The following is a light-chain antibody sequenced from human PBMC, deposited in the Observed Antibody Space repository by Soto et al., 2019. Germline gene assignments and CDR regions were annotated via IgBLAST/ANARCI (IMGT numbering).Light chain of an antibody. Sequence: EIVLTQSPGTLSLSPGERATLSCRASQSVSSSYLAWYQQKPGQAPRLRIYGASSRATGIPDRFSGSGSGTDFTLTISRLEPEACAVYYCEQYGSSPTWTFGQGTKVEIK. V-gene: IGKV3-20*01. J-gene: IGKJ1*01. CDR1: QSVSSSY. CDR3: EQYGSSPTWT. CDR2: GAS.